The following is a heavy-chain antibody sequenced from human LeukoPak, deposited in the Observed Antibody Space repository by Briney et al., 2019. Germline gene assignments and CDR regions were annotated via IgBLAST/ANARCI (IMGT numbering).Heavy chain of an antibody. V-gene: IGHV4-39*07. J-gene: IGHJ4*02. D-gene: IGHD3-10*01. CDR3: ARSGRLLLWFGELPHPFDY. Sequence: SETLSLTCTVSGGSISRTNYYWGWIRQPPGKGLEWIGSIYYSGTTYYNPSLKSRVTISVDTSKNQFSLKLSSVTAADTAVYYCARSGRLLLWFGELPHPFDYWGQGTLVTVSS. CDR2: IYYSGTT. CDR1: GGSISRTNYY.